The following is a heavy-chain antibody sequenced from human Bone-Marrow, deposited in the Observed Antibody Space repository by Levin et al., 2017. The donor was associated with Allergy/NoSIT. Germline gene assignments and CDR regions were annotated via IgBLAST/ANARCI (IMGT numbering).Heavy chain of an antibody. CDR1: GFTFGNYA. CDR3: AKGDSTLVPDF. V-gene: IGHV3-23*01. CDR2: ISGSGGTT. J-gene: IGHJ4*02. D-gene: IGHD3-10*01. Sequence: GGSLRLSCEASGFTFGNYAMTWVRQVPGKGLEWVSGISGSGGTTYYAESLKGRFTISRVNFKNTLYLQMNTLRADDTAVYYCAKGDSTLVPDFWGQGTLVTVSS.